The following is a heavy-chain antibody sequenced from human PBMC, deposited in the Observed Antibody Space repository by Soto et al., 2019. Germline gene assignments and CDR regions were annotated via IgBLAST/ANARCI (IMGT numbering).Heavy chain of an antibody. J-gene: IGHJ4*02. D-gene: IGHD3-22*01. Sequence: SETLSLTCTVSGGSISSYYWSWIRQPPGKGLEWIGYIYYSGSTNYNPSLKSRVTISVDTSKNQFSLKLSSVTAADTAVYYCARASRGDSSGYYYWGQGTLVTVSS. V-gene: IGHV4-59*01. CDR2: IYYSGST. CDR3: ARASRGDSSGYYY. CDR1: GGSISSYY.